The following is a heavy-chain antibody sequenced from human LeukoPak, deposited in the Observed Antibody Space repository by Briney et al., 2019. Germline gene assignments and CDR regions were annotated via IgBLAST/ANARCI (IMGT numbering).Heavy chain of an antibody. CDR1: GFTFSSYS. J-gene: IGHJ4*02. V-gene: IGHV3-21*01. CDR3: AREATPYSSSWGSHPPRPFDY. Sequence: GGSLRLSCAASGFTFSSYSMNWVRQAPGKGLEWVSSISSSSSYIYYADSVKGRFTISRDNAKNSLYLQMNSLRAEDTAVYYCAREATPYSSSWGSHPPRPFDYWGQGTLVTVSS. CDR2: ISSSSSYI. D-gene: IGHD6-13*01.